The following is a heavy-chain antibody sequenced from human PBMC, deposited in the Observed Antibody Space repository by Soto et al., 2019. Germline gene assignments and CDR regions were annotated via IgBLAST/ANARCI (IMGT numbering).Heavy chain of an antibody. CDR1: GFTFSSYG. Sequence: SGGSLRLSCAASGFTFSSYGMHWVRQAPGKGLEWVAVISYDGSNKYYADSVKGRFTISRDNSKNTLYLQMNSLRAEDTAVYYCAKGLLYYYDSSGYYSDYFDYWGQGTLVTVSS. V-gene: IGHV3-30*18. CDR2: ISYDGSNK. CDR3: AKGLLYYYDSSGYYSDYFDY. J-gene: IGHJ4*02. D-gene: IGHD3-22*01.